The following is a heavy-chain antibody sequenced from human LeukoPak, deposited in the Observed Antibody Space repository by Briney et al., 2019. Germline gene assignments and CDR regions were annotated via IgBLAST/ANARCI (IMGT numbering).Heavy chain of an antibody. CDR1: GGSFSGYY. V-gene: IGHV4-34*01. Sequence: SETLSLTCAVYGGSFSGYYWSWIRQPPGKGLEWIGEINHSGSTNYNPSLKSRVTISVDTSKNQFSLKLSSVTAADTAVYYCARARSGSNDAFDIWGQGTVVTISS. CDR2: INHSGST. J-gene: IGHJ3*02. D-gene: IGHD1-26*01. CDR3: ARARSGSNDAFDI.